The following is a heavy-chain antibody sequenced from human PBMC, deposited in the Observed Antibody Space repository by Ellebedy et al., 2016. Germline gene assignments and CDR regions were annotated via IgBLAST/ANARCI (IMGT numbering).Heavy chain of an antibody. Sequence: GESLKISXAASGFTFSSYSMNWVRQAPGKGLEWVSYISSSSSTIYYADSVKGRFTISRDNSKNTLYLQMNSLRAEDTAVYYCAREGVRHIRDAFDIWGQGTMVTVSS. CDR3: AREGVRHIRDAFDI. CDR1: GFTFSSYS. CDR2: ISSSSSTI. J-gene: IGHJ3*02. D-gene: IGHD2-21*01. V-gene: IGHV3-48*01.